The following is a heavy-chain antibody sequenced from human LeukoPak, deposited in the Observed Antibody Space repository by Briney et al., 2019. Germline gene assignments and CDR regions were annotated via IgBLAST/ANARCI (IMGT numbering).Heavy chain of an antibody. D-gene: IGHD5-24*01. V-gene: IGHV3-48*04. CDR2: ISSSSSTI. CDR3: ARDRRRGLDY. CDR1: GFTFSSYS. J-gene: IGHJ4*02. Sequence: GGSLRLSCAASGFTFSSYSMNWVRQAPGKGLEWVSYISSSSSTIYYADSVKGRFTISRDNAKNSLYLQMNSLRAEDTAVYYCARDRRRGLDYWGQGTLVTVSS.